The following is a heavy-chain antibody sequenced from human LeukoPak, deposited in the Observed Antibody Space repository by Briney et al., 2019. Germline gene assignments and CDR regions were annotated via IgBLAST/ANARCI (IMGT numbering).Heavy chain of an antibody. J-gene: IGHJ4*02. CDR1: GFTVSGTH. V-gene: IGHV3-53*01. Sequence: GGSLRLSCAASGFTVSGTHMSWVRQAPGKGLGWVAAMYTGGTTYYADSVTGRFTISRDNSKNTLYLHMNSLRAEDTAVYYCAKDEATSGGGLASWGQGTLVSVSS. CDR2: MYTGGTT. CDR3: AKDEATSGGGLAS. D-gene: IGHD3-16*01.